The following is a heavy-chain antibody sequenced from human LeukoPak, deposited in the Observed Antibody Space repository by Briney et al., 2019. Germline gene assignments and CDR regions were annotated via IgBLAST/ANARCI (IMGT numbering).Heavy chain of an antibody. CDR1: GYTFTSYA. V-gene: IGHV1-3*01. CDR2: INAGNGNT. Sequence: ASVKVSCKASGYTFTSYAMHWVRQAPGQRLEWMGWINAGNGNTKYSQKFQGRVTITRDTSASTAYMELSSLRSEDTAVYYCARASGYSSGWYLGAFDIWGQGTMVTVSS. J-gene: IGHJ3*02. D-gene: IGHD6-19*01. CDR3: ARASGYSSGWYLGAFDI.